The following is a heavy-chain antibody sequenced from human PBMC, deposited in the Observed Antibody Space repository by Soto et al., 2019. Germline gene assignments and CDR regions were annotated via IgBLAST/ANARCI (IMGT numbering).Heavy chain of an antibody. D-gene: IGHD2-15*01. CDR2: VWFDGSDK. V-gene: IGHV3-33*01. Sequence: GGSLRLSCAASGFTFSRYGMHWVRQAPGKGLEWVALVWFDGSDKYSSDSVTGRFTISRDNSKNTLYLQMNSLRAEDTAVYYCARLFCNASSCYSVGGFDIWGQGTMVTV. CDR1: GFTFSRYG. J-gene: IGHJ3*02. CDR3: ARLFCNASSCYSVGGFDI.